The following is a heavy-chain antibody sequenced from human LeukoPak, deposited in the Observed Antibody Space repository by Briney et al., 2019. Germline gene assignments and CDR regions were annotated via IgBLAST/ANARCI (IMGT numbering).Heavy chain of an antibody. CDR3: ARDGQQAGVGFFDY. V-gene: IGHV1-69*13. CDR2: IIPIFGTA. CDR1: GGTFSSYA. Sequence: ASVKVSCKASGGTFSSYAISWVRQAPGQGLEWMGGIIPIFGTANYAQKFQGRVTTTADESTSTAYMELSSLRSEDTAVYYCARDGQQAGVGFFDYWGQGTLVTVSS. D-gene: IGHD3-10*01. J-gene: IGHJ4*02.